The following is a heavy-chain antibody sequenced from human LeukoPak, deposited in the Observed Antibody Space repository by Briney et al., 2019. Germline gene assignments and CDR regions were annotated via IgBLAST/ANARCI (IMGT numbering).Heavy chain of an antibody. J-gene: IGHJ3*02. CDR1: GFMVSSNY. CDR2: IYIGGST. CDR3: ARGKDDAFDI. Sequence: PGGSLRLSCAASGFMVSSNYMSWVRQAPGKGLEWVSVIYIGGSTYYADSVKGRFTISRDNSKNTLYLQMNSLRAEDTAMYYCARGKDDAFDIWGQGTMVTVSS. V-gene: IGHV3-53*01.